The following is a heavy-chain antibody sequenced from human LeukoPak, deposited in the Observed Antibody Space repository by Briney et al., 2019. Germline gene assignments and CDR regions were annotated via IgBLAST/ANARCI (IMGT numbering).Heavy chain of an antibody. CDR3: ARGRMEPAAITGIPWFDP. D-gene: IGHD2-2*01. Sequence: SETLSLTCAVSGGSFSGYYWSWIRQPPGKGLEWIGEINHSGSTNYNPSLKSRVTISVDTSKNQFSLKLSSVTAADTAVYYCARGRMEPAAITGIPWFDPWGQGTLVTVSS. CDR2: INHSGST. V-gene: IGHV4-34*01. J-gene: IGHJ5*02. CDR1: GGSFSGYY.